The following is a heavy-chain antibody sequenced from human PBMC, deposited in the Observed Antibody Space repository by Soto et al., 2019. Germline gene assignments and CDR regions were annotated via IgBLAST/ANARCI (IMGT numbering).Heavy chain of an antibody. CDR2: INSDGSST. Sequence: GGSLRLSCAASGFTFSSYWMHWVRQAPGKGRVWVSRINSDGSSTSYADSVKGRFTISRDNAKNTLYLQMNSLRAEDTAVYYCARGNMRRFDYWGQGTLVTVSS. D-gene: IGHD4-4*01. V-gene: IGHV3-74*01. J-gene: IGHJ4*02. CDR3: ARGNMRRFDY. CDR1: GFTFSSYW.